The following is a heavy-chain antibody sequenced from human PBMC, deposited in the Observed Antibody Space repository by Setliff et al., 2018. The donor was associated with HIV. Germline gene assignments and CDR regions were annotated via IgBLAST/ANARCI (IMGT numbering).Heavy chain of an antibody. V-gene: IGHV4-59*11. CDR2: IYYSGST. CDR3: ARRGYSYGYADAFDI. D-gene: IGHD5-18*01. J-gene: IGHJ3*02. Sequence: SETLSLTCTVSGGSISSHYWSWIRQPPGKGLEWIGSIYYSGSTNYHPSLKSRVTISVDTSKNQFSLKLSSVTAADTAVYYCARRGYSYGYADAFDIWGQGTMVTVS. CDR1: GGSISSHY.